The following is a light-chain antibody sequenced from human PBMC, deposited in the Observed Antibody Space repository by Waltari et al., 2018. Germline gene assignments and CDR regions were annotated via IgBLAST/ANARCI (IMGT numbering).Light chain of an antibody. Sequence: SALTQPASVSGSPGQSITISCTGTSSDVGGYNYVSWYQQHPGKAPKPMIYDVSNRPSGVANRFSGSKSGNTASLTISGLQAEDEADYYCSSYISSSTLELFGGGTSLTVL. J-gene: IGLJ2*01. V-gene: IGLV2-14*03. CDR2: DVS. CDR1: SSDVGGYNY. CDR3: SSYISSSTLEL.